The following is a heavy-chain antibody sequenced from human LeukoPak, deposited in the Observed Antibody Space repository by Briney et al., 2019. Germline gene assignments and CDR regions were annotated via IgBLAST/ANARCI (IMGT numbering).Heavy chain of an antibody. CDR2: IYTSGST. CDR3: ARASRYCSSTSCYTPLDY. D-gene: IGHD2-2*02. Sequence: SETLSLTCTVSGGSISSYYWSWIRQPPGKGLEWIGYIYTSGSTNYNPSLKSRVTISVDTSKNQFSLKLSSVTAADTAVYYCARASRYCSSTSCYTPLDYWGQGALVTVSS. CDR1: GGSISSYY. V-gene: IGHV4-4*09. J-gene: IGHJ4*02.